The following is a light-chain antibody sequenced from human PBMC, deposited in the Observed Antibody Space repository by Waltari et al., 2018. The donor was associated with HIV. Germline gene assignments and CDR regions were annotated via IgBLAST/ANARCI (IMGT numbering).Light chain of an antibody. CDR2: DDN. CDR3: CSYADNYPVE. CDR1: SSDVGGYNY. Sequence: QSALTQPRSVSGSPGQSVTISCTGTSSDVGGYNYVSWYQQHPGKAPKFMIYDDNKRPSGVPDRFSGSKSGNTASLNISGLQAEDEADYYCCSYADNYPVEFGGGTKLTVL. J-gene: IGLJ2*01. V-gene: IGLV2-11*01.